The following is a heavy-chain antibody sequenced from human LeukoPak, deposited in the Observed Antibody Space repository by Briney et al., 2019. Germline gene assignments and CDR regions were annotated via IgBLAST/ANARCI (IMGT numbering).Heavy chain of an antibody. CDR3: ARQGYYGSGSYYNYRPNYYYYYYMDV. CDR2: IYPGDSDT. V-gene: IGHV5-51*01. J-gene: IGHJ6*03. D-gene: IGHD3-10*01. CDR1: GYSFTSYW. Sequence: GESLKISCKGSGYSFTSYWIGWVRQMPGKGLEWMGIIYPGDSDTRYSPSFQGQVTISADKSISTAYLQWSSLKASDTAMYYCARQGYYGSGSYYNYRPNYYYYYYMDVWGKGTTVTVSS.